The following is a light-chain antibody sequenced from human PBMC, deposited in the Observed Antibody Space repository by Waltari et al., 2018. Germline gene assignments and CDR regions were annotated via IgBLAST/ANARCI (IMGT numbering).Light chain of an antibody. V-gene: IGKV2-28*01. J-gene: IGKJ1*01. Sequence: DIVMTQSPLSLPVTPGEPASISVRSSQSLLHITGYNYLDWYLQKPGQSPQLLIYLGSNRASGVPDRFSGSGSGTDFTLKISRVEAEDVGVYYCMQALQTPPTFGQGTKVEIK. CDR2: LGS. CDR3: MQALQTPPT. CDR1: QSLLHITGYNY.